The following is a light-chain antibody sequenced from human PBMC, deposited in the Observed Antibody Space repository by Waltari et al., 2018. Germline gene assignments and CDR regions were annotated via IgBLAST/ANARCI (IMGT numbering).Light chain of an antibody. Sequence: EVVFTKSPGTLSLSPGERATLSGRASQRVSKYLAWYQQRPGQAPRLLIYDASIRATGIPDRFSGSGSGTDFSLTISRLEPEDFAVYYCQKYVNLPATFGQGTKVEIK. V-gene: IGKV3-20*01. CDR1: QRVSKY. CDR3: QKYVNLPAT. J-gene: IGKJ1*01. CDR2: DAS.